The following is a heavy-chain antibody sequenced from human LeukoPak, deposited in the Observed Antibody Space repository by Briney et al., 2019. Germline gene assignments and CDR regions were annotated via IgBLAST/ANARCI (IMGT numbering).Heavy chain of an antibody. Sequence: ASVKVSCKASGYTFTSYDINWVRQATGQGLEWMGWMNPNSGNTGYAQKFQGRVTMTRNTSISTAYMELSSLRSEDTAVYYCARGSIAAAGRRFDPWGQGTLVTVSS. D-gene: IGHD6-13*01. CDR1: GYTFTSYD. V-gene: IGHV1-8*01. CDR2: MNPNSGNT. J-gene: IGHJ5*02. CDR3: ARGSIAAAGRRFDP.